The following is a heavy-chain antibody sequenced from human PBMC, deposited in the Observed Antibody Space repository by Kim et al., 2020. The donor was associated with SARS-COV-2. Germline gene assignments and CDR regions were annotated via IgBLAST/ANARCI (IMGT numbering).Heavy chain of an antibody. J-gene: IGHJ4*02. CDR3: ARSEGRASWHQFDY. V-gene: IGHV4-59*01. Sequence: SETLSLTCTVSSDSFSAYYWSWIRQIPGKGLEWIGYIFYSGSTNYNPSLKSRATISWDTSRNQFSLDLTSVTQADTAVYYCARSEGRASWHQFDYWGQGVLVTASS. CDR2: IFYSGST. CDR1: SDSFSAYY.